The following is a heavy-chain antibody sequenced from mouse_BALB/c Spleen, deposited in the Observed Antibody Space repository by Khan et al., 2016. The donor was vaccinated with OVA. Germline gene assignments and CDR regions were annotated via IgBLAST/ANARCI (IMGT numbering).Heavy chain of an antibody. V-gene: IGHV9-3-1*01. CDR1: GYTFTNYV. CDR3: ARGNRDFDY. J-gene: IGHJ2*01. CDR2: INTYIGEP. D-gene: IGHD2-1*01. Sequence: QIQLVQSGPELKKPGETVKISCKASGYTFTNYVMNWVKQAPGKGLKWMGWINTYIGEPIYSDDFKGRFALSLETSASTAYLQIKNLKNEDTATYFCARGNRDFDYWGQGTTLTVSS.